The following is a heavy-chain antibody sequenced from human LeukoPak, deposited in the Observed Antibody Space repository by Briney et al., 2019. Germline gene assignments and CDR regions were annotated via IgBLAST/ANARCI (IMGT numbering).Heavy chain of an antibody. CDR3: ARSRYSSTWYLQNFELDY. V-gene: IGHV3-30*02. CDR1: GFTFSSYG. CDR2: IRYDGSNK. J-gene: IGHJ4*02. D-gene: IGHD2-2*01. Sequence: PGGSLRLSCAASGFTFSSYGMHWVRQAPGKGLEWVAFIRYDGSNKYYADSVKGRFTISRDNSKNTLYLQMNSLRAEDTAVYFCARSRYSSTWYLQNFELDYWGQGTLVTVSS.